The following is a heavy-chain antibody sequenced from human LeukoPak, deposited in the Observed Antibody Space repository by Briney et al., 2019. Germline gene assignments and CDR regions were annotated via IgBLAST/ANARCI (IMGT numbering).Heavy chain of an antibody. Sequence: SETLSLTCTVSGGSISSGGYYWSWIRQPPGKGLEWIGYIHHSGSTYYNPSLKSRVTISVDRSKNQFSLKLSSVTAADTAVYYCARAPRWQLPADYWGQGTLVTVSS. CDR1: GGSISSGGYY. D-gene: IGHD1-26*01. CDR3: ARAPRWQLPADY. J-gene: IGHJ4*02. CDR2: IHHSGST. V-gene: IGHV4-30-2*01.